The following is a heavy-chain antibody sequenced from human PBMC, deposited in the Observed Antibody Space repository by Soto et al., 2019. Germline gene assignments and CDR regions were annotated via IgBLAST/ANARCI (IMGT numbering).Heavy chain of an antibody. V-gene: IGHV3-15*07. CDR3: TADLPSVPGPSDC. D-gene: IGHD6-19*01. J-gene: IGHJ4*02. Sequence: PGGSLRLSCAASGFTFINAWMNWFRQAPGKGLEWVGRVKSGAGGGTTDYAAPVRGRFTISRDDSKNTLYLQMNSLTTEDTALYYCTADLPSVPGPSDCWGQGALVTVSS. CDR2: VKSGAGGGTT. CDR1: GFTFINAW.